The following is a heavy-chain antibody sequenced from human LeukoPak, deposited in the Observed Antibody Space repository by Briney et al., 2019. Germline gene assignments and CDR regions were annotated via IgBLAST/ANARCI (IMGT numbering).Heavy chain of an antibody. V-gene: IGHV4-31*03. J-gene: IGHJ5*02. CDR3: ARGVVVVPAAISVWFDP. CDR1: GGSISSGGYY. CDR2: IYYSGST. Sequence: SETLSLTCTVSGGSISSGGYYWSWIRQHPGKGLEWIGYIYYSGSTYYNPSLKSRVTISVDTSKNQLPLKLSSVTAPDTAVYYCARGVVVVPAAISVWFDPWGQGTLVTVSS. D-gene: IGHD2-2*01.